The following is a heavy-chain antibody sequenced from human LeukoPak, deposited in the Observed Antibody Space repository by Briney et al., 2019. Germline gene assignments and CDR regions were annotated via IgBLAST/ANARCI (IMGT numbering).Heavy chain of an antibody. Sequence: SETLSLTCAVYGGSFSGYYWSWIRQPPGKGLEWIGEINHSGSTNYNPSLKSRVTIAVDTSKNQFSLKVSSVTAADTAVYRCARGARRPAAAPEYWGQGTLVTVSS. CDR3: ARGARRPAAAPEY. CDR1: GGSFSGYY. J-gene: IGHJ4*02. V-gene: IGHV4-34*01. D-gene: IGHD6-13*01. CDR2: INHSGST.